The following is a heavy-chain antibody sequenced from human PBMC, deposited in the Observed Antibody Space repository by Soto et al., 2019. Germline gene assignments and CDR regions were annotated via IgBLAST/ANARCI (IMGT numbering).Heavy chain of an antibody. CDR1: GGSISSSSYY. Sequence: SETLSLTCTVSGGSISSSSYYWGWIRQPPGRGLEWIGSIYYSGSPYYNPSLESRVTLSVDTSKNHFSLKLSSVTAADTAVYYCARRSDTDLARFDYWGQGTLVTVSS. CDR3: ARRSDTDLARFDY. D-gene: IGHD5-18*01. V-gene: IGHV4-39*01. J-gene: IGHJ4*02. CDR2: IYYSGSP.